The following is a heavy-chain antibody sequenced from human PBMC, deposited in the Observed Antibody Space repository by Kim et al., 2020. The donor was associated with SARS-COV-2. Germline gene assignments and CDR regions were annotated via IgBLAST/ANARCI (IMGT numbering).Heavy chain of an antibody. Sequence: SETLSLTCAVYGGSFSGYYWSWIRQPPGKGLEWIGEINHSGSTNYNPSLKSRVTISVDTSKNQFSLKLSSVTAADTAVYYCARVRLRYFGPDAFDIWGQGTMVTDSS. J-gene: IGHJ3*02. V-gene: IGHV4-34*01. D-gene: IGHD3-9*01. CDR2: INHSGST. CDR3: ARVRLRYFGPDAFDI. CDR1: GGSFSGYY.